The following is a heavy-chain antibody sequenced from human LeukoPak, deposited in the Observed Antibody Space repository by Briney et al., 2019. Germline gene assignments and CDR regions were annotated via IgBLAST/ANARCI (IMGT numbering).Heavy chain of an antibody. CDR2: IYPGDSDT. Sequence: GESLKISCKGSGYSFTSYWIGWVRQLPGKGLEWMGIIYPGDSDTRYSPSFQGQVTISADKSISTAYLQWSSLKASDTAMYYCAREYYYDSSGYYRLAAFDIWGQGTMVTVSS. CDR1: GYSFTSYW. D-gene: IGHD3-22*01. J-gene: IGHJ3*02. V-gene: IGHV5-51*01. CDR3: AREYYYDSSGYYRLAAFDI.